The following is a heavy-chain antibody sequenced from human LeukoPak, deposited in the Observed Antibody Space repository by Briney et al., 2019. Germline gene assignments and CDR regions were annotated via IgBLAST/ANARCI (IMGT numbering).Heavy chain of an antibody. Sequence: SETLSLTCNVSGGSFNNKDYYWGWIRQPPGKGLEWIWSVSYSGRTYSNPSLQSRLTISVDTSKNRFSLKLSSVTAADTAVYYCARRISVFGVVLRDYGMDVWGQGTTVTVSS. CDR1: GGSFNNKDYY. CDR2: VSYSGRT. V-gene: IGHV4-39*01. CDR3: ARRISVFGVVLRDYGMDV. J-gene: IGHJ6*02. D-gene: IGHD3-3*01.